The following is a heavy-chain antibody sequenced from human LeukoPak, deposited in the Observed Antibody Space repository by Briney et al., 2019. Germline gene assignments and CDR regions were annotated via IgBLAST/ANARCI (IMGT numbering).Heavy chain of an antibody. Sequence: SETLSLTCSVAGGSISTYYWNWIRHTPGKGLESIGHISNGNTEYNPPLKSRVTISVDTSKNQISLKLTSVTAADTAVYYCARDKAHSYGRYFDPWGQGALVTVSS. D-gene: IGHD5-18*01. CDR2: ISNGNT. CDR3: ARDKAHSYGRYFDP. CDR1: GGSISTYY. V-gene: IGHV4-59*01. J-gene: IGHJ5*02.